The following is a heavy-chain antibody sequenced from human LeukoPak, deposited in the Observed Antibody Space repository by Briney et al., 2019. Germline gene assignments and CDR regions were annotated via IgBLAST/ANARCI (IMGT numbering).Heavy chain of an antibody. D-gene: IGHD5-18*01. J-gene: IGHJ3*02. CDR2: IYYSGST. Sequence: SETLSLTCTVSGGSISSSSYYWGWIRQPPGKGLEWIGSIYYSGSTYYNPSLKSRVTISVDTSKNQFSLKLSSVTAADTAVYYCARWNSYGYHAFDIWGQGTMVTVSS. CDR3: ARWNSYGYHAFDI. CDR1: GGSISSSSYY. V-gene: IGHV4-39*07.